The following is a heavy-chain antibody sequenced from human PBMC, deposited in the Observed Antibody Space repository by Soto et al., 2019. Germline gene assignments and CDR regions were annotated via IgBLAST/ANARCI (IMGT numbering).Heavy chain of an antibody. D-gene: IGHD2-15*01. CDR2: IDPSGGAT. Sequence: ASVKVSCKASGYTFSTFYMHWVRQAPGQGLEWMGKIDPSGGATTYAQKFQSRVTMTSDTSTSTVYMELSSLRSEDTAVYYCARGYCVPSTCAPWFDPWGQGTLVTVSS. V-gene: IGHV1-46*03. CDR3: ARGYCVPSTCAPWFDP. CDR1: GYTFSTFY. J-gene: IGHJ5*02.